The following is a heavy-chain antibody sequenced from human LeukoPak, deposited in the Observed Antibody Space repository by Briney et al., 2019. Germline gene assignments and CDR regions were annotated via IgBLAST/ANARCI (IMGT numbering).Heavy chain of an antibody. Sequence: SETLSLTCTVSGGSISSGRYYWSWIRQHPGKGLEWIGYIYYSGSTYYNPSLKSRVTISVDTSKNQFSLKLSSVTAADTAVYYCARGETVTTVHQYYYYGMDVWGQGTTVTVSS. D-gene: IGHD4-11*01. V-gene: IGHV4-31*03. J-gene: IGHJ6*02. CDR3: ARGETVTTVHQYYYYGMDV. CDR1: GGSISSGRYY. CDR2: IYYSGST.